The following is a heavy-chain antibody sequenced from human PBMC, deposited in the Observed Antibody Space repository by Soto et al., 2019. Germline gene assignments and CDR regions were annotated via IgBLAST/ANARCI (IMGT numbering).Heavy chain of an antibody. CDR1: RYTLASYK. V-gene: IGHV1-46*01. Sequence: PSAVVSFSASRYTLASYKMHQVRQAPGQGHQWMGIINPSGGSTSYAQKFQGRVTMTRDTSTSTVYMELSSLRSEGTAVYYCARERVYSSGWSAQYNWFDPWGEGTLVTVSS. CDR3: ARERVYSSGWSAQYNWFDP. J-gene: IGHJ5*02. CDR2: INPSGGST. D-gene: IGHD6-19*01.